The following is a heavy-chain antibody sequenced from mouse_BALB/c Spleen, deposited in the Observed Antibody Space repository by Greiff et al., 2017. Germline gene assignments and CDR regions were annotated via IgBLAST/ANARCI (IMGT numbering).Heavy chain of an antibody. J-gene: IGHJ4*01. CDR3: NAWGITTGNAMDY. CDR2: IDPENGDT. V-gene: IGHV14-4*02. CDR1: GFNIKDYY. D-gene: IGHD2-4*01. Sequence: VHLKQSGAELVRSGASVKLSCTASGFNIKDYYMHWVKQRPEQGLEWIGWIDPENGDTEYAPKFQGKATMTADTSSNTAYLQLSSLTSEDTAVYYCNAWGITTGNAMDYWGQGTSVTVSS.